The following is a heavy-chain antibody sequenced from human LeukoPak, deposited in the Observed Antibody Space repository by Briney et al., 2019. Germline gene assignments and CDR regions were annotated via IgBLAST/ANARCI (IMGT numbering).Heavy chain of an antibody. J-gene: IGHJ6*02. CDR2: IYYSGST. V-gene: IGHV4-61*01. D-gene: IGHD5-18*01. Sequence: SETLSLTCAVSGGSISSSNWWSWIRQPPGKGLEWIGYIYYSGSTNYNPSLKSRVTVSVDTSKNQFSLKLSSVTAADTAVYYCARDGQSKRGYSYGPAYGMDVWGQGTTVTVSS. CDR3: ARDGQSKRGYSYGPAYGMDV. CDR1: GGSISSSNW.